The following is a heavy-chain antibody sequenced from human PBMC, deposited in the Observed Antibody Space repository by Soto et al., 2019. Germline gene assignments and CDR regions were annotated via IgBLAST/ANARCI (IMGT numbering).Heavy chain of an antibody. V-gene: IGHV3-23*01. CDR3: AKDIWSSSWPNWFDP. J-gene: IGHJ5*02. CDR2: TSGSGGST. Sequence: PGGPLRLSWAASGFTFSSYAMSWVRQAQGKGLEWVSATSGSGGSTYYADSVKGRFTISRDNSKNTLYLQMNSLRAEDTAVYYCAKDIWSSSWPNWFDPWGQGTLVTVSS. CDR1: GFTFSSYA. D-gene: IGHD6-13*01.